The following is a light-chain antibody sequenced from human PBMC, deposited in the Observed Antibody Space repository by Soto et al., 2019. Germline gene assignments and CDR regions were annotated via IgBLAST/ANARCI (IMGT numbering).Light chain of an antibody. Sequence: EIVLTQSPATLSLSPGERATLSCRASQSVNSYLAWYQQKPGQAPRLLIYDASNRATGIPARFSGSGSGTDFTLTISSLDSEDFAVYYCQQRRNWPPYTFGQGTKLEIK. CDR1: QSVNSY. J-gene: IGKJ2*01. CDR3: QQRRNWPPYT. V-gene: IGKV3-11*01. CDR2: DAS.